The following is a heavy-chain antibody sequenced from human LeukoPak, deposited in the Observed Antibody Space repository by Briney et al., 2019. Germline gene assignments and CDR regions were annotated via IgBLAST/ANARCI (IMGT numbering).Heavy chain of an antibody. CDR3: ARESGGDCSSTSCYEFDY. CDR2: IWYDGSNK. J-gene: IGHJ4*02. V-gene: IGHV3-33*01. D-gene: IGHD2-2*01. CDR1: GFTFSSYG. Sequence: PGVSLRLSCAASGFTFSSYGMHWVRQAQGKGLEWVAVIWYDGSNKYYADSVKGRFTISRDNSKNTLYLQMNSLRAEDTAVYYCARESGGDCSSTSCYEFDYWGQGTLVTVSS.